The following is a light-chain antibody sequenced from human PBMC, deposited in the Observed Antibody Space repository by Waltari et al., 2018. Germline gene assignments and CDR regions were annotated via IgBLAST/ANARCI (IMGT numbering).Light chain of an antibody. CDR2: KAS. CDR1: ESIDNL. Sequence: DIQLTQSPSTLSASIGDRVIITCRASESIDNLLAWYQQKPGNAPKVLIYKASNLDIVVPSRFRGSGSGTEFTLTISSLQPDDFAAYYCQHYYSYPVSFGQGTKLEIK. J-gene: IGKJ2*03. CDR3: QHYYSYPVS. V-gene: IGKV1-5*03.